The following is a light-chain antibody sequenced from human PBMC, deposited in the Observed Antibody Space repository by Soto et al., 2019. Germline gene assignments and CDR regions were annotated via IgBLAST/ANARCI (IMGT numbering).Light chain of an antibody. CDR2: GAS. Sequence: EIVLTQSPGTLSLSPGERATLSFRASQSVSSSYVAWYQQKPGQAPRLLIYGASTRATGIPARFSGSGSGTEFTLTISSLQSEDFAVYYCHEYNTWPWTFGQGTKVDIK. CDR3: HEYNTWPWT. CDR1: QSVSSS. V-gene: IGKV3-15*01. J-gene: IGKJ1*01.